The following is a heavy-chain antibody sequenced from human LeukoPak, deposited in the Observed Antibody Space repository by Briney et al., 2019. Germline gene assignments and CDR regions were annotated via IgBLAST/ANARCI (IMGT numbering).Heavy chain of an antibody. CDR3: ARQVRIVVASDY. D-gene: IGHD2-21*01. Sequence: SETRSLTCTVSGGSISSSSYYWGWIRQPPGKGLEWIGSIYFSGSTYYNPSLKSRVSISVDTSKNQFSLRLSSVPAADTAVYYCARQVRIVVASDYWGQGTLVTVSS. CDR2: IYFSGST. V-gene: IGHV4-39*01. CDR1: GGSISSSSYY. J-gene: IGHJ4*02.